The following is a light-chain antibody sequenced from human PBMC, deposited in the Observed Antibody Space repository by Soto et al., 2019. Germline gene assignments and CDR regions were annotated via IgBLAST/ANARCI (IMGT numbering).Light chain of an antibody. V-gene: IGKV3-15*01. Sequence: EIVMTQSPATLSVSPGERATLSCWASQSVRTDLAWYQQKPGQPPRLLIYGASTRATSVPARFSGSGSGTEFTLTINSLQSEDFAVYFCQHYNRWPLTFGGGTKVDIK. CDR2: GAS. J-gene: IGKJ4*01. CDR1: QSVRTD. CDR3: QHYNRWPLT.